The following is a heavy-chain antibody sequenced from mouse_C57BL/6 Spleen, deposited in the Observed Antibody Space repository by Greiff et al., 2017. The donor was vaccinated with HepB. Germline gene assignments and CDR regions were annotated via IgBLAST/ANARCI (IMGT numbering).Heavy chain of an antibody. V-gene: IGHV1-61*01. CDR1: GYTFTSYW. D-gene: IGHD1-1*01. J-gene: IGHJ2*01. CDR2: IYPSDSET. CDR3: ARMHYGSSYGY. Sequence: VQLQESGAELVRPGSSVKLSCKASGYTFTSYWMDWVKQRPGQGLEWIGNIYPSDSETHYNQKFKDKATLTVDKSSSTAYMQLSSLTSEDSAVYYCARMHYGSSYGYWGQGTTLTVSS.